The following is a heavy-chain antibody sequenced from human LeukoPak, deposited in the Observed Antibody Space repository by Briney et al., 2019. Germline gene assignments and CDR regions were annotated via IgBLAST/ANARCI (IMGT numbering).Heavy chain of an antibody. Sequence: PGGSLRLSCAASGFTFDDYAMHWVRQAPGKGLERVSGISWNSGSIGYADSVKGRFTISRDNAKNSLYLQMNSLRAEDTALYYRAKDGIRYCSGGSCSHFDYWGQGTLVTVSS. CDR2: ISWNSGSI. V-gene: IGHV3-9*01. J-gene: IGHJ4*02. D-gene: IGHD2-15*01. CDR3: AKDGIRYCSGGSCSHFDY. CDR1: GFTFDDYA.